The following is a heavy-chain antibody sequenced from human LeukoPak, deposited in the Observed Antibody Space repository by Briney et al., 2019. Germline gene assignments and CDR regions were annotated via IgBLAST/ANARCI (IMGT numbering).Heavy chain of an antibody. D-gene: IGHD6-19*01. CDR1: GYTFTSYD. V-gene: IGHV1-8*01. CDR3: ARVEQWLVPPDY. Sequence: ASVKVSCKASGYTFTSYDINWVRQATGQGLEWMGWMNPNSGNTGYAQKFQGRVTMTRNTSISTAYMELSSLRSEDTAVYYCARVEQWLVPPDYWGQGTLVTVSS. J-gene: IGHJ4*02. CDR2: MNPNSGNT.